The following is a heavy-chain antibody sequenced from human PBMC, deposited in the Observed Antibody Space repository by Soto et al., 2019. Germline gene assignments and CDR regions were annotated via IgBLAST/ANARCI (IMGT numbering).Heavy chain of an antibody. Sequence: SGPTLVNPTETLTLTCTVSGFSLSNARMGVSWIRQPPGKALEWLAHIFSNDEKSYSTSLKSRLTISKDTSKSQVVLTMTNMDPVDTATYYCARPAVWFGELSSGTPMDVWGQGTTVTVSS. J-gene: IGHJ6*02. CDR2: IFSNDEK. V-gene: IGHV2-26*01. CDR3: ARPAVWFGELSSGTPMDV. D-gene: IGHD3-10*01. CDR1: GFSLSNARMG.